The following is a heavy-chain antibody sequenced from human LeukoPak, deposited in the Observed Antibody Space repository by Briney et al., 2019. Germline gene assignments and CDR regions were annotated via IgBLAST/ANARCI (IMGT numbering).Heavy chain of an antibody. Sequence: SETLSLTCTASGGSISSYSWSWIGQPAGKGLEWIGRIYTSGSTNYHPSLKSRVTMSVDTFKNQFSLKPSSVTAADTAVYYCARGVVMVTAATPVLDSWGQGTLVAVSS. D-gene: IGHD2-15*01. J-gene: IGHJ4*02. CDR2: IYTSGST. CDR1: GGSISSYS. CDR3: ARGVVMVTAATPVLDS. V-gene: IGHV4-4*07.